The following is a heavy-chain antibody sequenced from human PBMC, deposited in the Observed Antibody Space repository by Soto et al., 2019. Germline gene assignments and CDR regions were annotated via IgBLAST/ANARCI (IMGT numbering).Heavy chain of an antibody. CDR3: ARSGLREEYYFDS. Sequence: ETLSLTCTVSGGSISRYYWNWIRQSPGKGLEWIGYIYYSGSTKYNPSLKSRVTISIDTSKTHFSLDLNSVTAADTAVYYCARSGLREEYYFDSWGQGTLVTVSS. CDR1: GGSISRYY. J-gene: IGHJ4*02. CDR2: IYYSGST. D-gene: IGHD4-17*01. V-gene: IGHV4-59*01.